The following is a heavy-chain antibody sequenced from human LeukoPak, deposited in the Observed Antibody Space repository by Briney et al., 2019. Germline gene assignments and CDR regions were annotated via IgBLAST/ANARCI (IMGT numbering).Heavy chain of an antibody. CDR1: GFTFSKYG. D-gene: IGHD6-19*01. J-gene: IGHJ3*02. V-gene: IGHV3-23*01. Sequence: GGTLRLSCGASGFTFSKYGMSWVRQAPGKGLEWVSSISVSGGSTFYADSVKGRFTISRDNSKNTLYLQMNSLRAEDTAVYYCAKDQGIAVPDDAFDIWGQGTMVTVSS. CDR2: ISVSGGST. CDR3: AKDQGIAVPDDAFDI.